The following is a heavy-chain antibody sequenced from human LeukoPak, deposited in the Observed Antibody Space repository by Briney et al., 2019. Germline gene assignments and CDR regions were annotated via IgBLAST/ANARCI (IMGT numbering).Heavy chain of an antibody. CDR2: IWYDGSNK. Sequence: HPGGSLRLSCAASGFTFSSYGMHWVRQAPGKGLEWAAVIWYDGSNKYYADSVKGRFTISRDNSKNTLYLQMNSLRAEDTAVYYCARDIAAAASRYFDYWGQGTLVTVSS. CDR1: GFTFSSYG. J-gene: IGHJ4*02. V-gene: IGHV3-33*01. CDR3: ARDIAAAASRYFDY. D-gene: IGHD6-13*01.